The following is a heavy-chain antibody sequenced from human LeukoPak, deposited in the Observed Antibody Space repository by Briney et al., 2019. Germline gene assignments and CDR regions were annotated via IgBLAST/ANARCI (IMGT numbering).Heavy chain of an antibody. V-gene: IGHV3-23*01. CDR1: GFTFSNFA. CDR2: ISGSGGDT. CDR3: AKNTLLLLY. J-gene: IGHJ4*02. D-gene: IGHD2-21*01. Sequence: GGSLRLSCAASGFTFSNFAMSWVRQAPGKGLEWVSAISGSGGDTYYADSVKGRFTISRDNAKSTLYLQMNSLRAEDTALYYCAKNTLLLLYWGQGTLVTVSS.